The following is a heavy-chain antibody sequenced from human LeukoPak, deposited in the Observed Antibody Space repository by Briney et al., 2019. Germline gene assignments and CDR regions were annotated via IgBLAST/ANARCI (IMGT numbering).Heavy chain of an antibody. CDR3: AKDGHCPGALCPTQIAVAGDNDN. J-gene: IGHJ4*02. CDR1: GFTFSIYT. D-gene: IGHD6-19*01. Sequence: PGGSLRLSCAASGFTFSIYTMNWVRQAPGKGLEWVSIINYNGDNKYYADSVQGRFTISRDNSKNTVYLQMNSLRAEDTAIYYCAKDGHCPGALCPTQIAVAGDNDNWGQGTLVTVSS. CDR2: INYNGDNK. V-gene: IGHV3-23*01.